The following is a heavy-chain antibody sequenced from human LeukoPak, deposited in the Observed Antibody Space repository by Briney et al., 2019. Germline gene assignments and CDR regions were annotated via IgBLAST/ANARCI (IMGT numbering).Heavy chain of an antibody. D-gene: IGHD6-13*01. V-gene: IGHV4-30-2*01. CDR3: AREVDVAAPGTDDAFDI. Sequence: SETLSLTCTVSGGSISSGGYYWSWIRQPPGKGLEWIGYIYHSGSTYYNPSLKSRVTISVDRSKNQFSLKLSSVTAADTAVYYCAREVDVAAPGTDDAFDIWGQGIMVTVSS. J-gene: IGHJ3*02. CDR1: GGSISSGGYY. CDR2: IYHSGST.